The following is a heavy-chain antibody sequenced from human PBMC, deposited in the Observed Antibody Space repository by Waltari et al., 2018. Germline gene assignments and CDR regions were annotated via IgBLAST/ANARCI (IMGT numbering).Heavy chain of an antibody. Sequence: QLQLQELGPGLVNPPETLLLTCTVPGGPIRTKTYYWGWIRQPPGKGLEWIGSFYYSGSTYYNPSLTRRVHISVDSSKNQFSLKLNSVTAADTALYYCARHQVYCGDDRCYPPFDHWGQGTLVNVSS. V-gene: IGHV4-39*01. CDR2: FYYSGST. CDR3: ARHQVYCGDDRCYPPFDH. J-gene: IGHJ4*02. CDR1: GGPIRTKTYY. D-gene: IGHD2-21*01.